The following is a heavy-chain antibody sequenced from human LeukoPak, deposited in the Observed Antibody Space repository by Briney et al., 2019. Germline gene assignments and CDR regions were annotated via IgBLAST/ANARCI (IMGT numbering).Heavy chain of an antibody. J-gene: IGHJ6*03. CDR3: ARGGLGELSLHYMDV. V-gene: IGHV4-4*07. Sequence: SETLSLTCTVSGGSISSYYWSWIRQPAGKGLEWIGRIYTSGSTNYNPSLKSRVAMSVDTSKNQFSLKPSSVTAADTAVYYCARGGLGELSLHYMDVWGKGTTVTISS. D-gene: IGHD3-16*02. CDR1: GGSISSYY. CDR2: IYTSGST.